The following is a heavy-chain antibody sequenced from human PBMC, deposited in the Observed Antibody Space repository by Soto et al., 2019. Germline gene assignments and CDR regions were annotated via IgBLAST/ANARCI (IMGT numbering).Heavy chain of an antibody. CDR1: GYTLTELS. CDR2: FDPEDGET. V-gene: IGHV1-24*01. D-gene: IGHD3-22*01. J-gene: IGHJ3*02. Sequence: QVQLVQSGAEVKKPGASVKVSCKVSGYTLTELSMHWVRQAPGKGLEWMGGFDPEDGETIYAQKFQGRVTMTEDTSTDTAYMELSRLRSEDTAVYYCATRAEIVVVKPGAFDIWGQGTMVTVSS. CDR3: ATRAEIVVVKPGAFDI.